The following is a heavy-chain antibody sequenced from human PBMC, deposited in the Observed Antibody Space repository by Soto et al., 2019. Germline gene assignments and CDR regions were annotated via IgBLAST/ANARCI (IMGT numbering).Heavy chain of an antibody. CDR2: IWYDGSNK. CDR1: GFTFSSYG. V-gene: IGHV3-33*01. D-gene: IGHD5-12*01. J-gene: IGHJ4*02. CDR3: ARVSSVATIDY. Sequence: ESGGGVVQPGRSLRLSCAASGFTFSSYGMHWVRQAPGKGLEWVAVIWYDGSNKYYADSVKGRFTISRDNSKNTLYLQMNSLRAEDTAVYYCARVSSVATIDYWGQGTLVTVSS.